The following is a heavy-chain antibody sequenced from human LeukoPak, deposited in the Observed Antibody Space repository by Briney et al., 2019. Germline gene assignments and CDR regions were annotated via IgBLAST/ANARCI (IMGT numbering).Heavy chain of an antibody. CDR1: GGSISSYY. V-gene: IGHV4-34*01. J-gene: IGHJ4*02. D-gene: IGHD6-13*01. CDR3: ARHGLYSSSWPFDY. CDR2: INHSGST. Sequence: SETLSLTCTVSGGSISSYYWSWIRQPPGKGLEWIGEINHSGSTNYNPSLKSRVTISVGTSKNQFSLKLSSVTAADTAVYYCARHGLYSSSWPFDYWGQGTLVTASS.